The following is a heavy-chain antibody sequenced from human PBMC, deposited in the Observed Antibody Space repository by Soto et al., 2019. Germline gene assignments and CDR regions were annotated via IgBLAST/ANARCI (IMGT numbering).Heavy chain of an antibody. CDR2: IWYDGSNK. CDR3: TKDSHWAIISPTHDY. V-gene: IGHV3-33*06. Sequence: GGSLRLSCAASGFTFSSYGMHWVRQAPGKGLEWVAVIWYDGSNKYYADSVKGRFTISRDTSNNILFLQMNSLRAEDTAIYYCTKDSHWAIISPTHDYWGQGTLVTVS. J-gene: IGHJ4*02. D-gene: IGHD2-2*01. CDR1: GFTFSSYG.